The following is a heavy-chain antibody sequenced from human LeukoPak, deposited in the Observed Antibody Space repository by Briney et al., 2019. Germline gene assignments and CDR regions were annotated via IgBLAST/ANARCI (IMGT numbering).Heavy chain of an antibody. CDR1: GAFIRINNW. J-gene: IGHJ4*02. V-gene: IGHV4-4*02. Sequence: SGPLSLTCAVSGAFIRINNWWSWVRPPPGKGLEWIGEMYHSGNTNYNPSLKSRAAISVDKSKNQLSLKLNSVTAADTAVYYCARDVGARLPGYWGQGILVTVSS. CDR2: MYHSGNT. D-gene: IGHD6-6*01. CDR3: ARDVGARLPGY.